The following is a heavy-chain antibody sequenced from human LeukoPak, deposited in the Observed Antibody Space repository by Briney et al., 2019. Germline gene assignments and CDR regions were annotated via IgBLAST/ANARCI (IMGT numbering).Heavy chain of an antibody. D-gene: IGHD6-19*01. Sequence: ASVKVSCKASGYTFTGYYMHWVRQAPGQGLEWMGWISCYNGDTRYAQKLQGRVTMSTDTSTTTAYMELTSLRSDDTAVYYCARDPSNTSGWSPYFDFWGQGTLVTVSS. CDR2: ISCYNGDT. J-gene: IGHJ4*02. CDR1: GYTFTGYY. V-gene: IGHV1-18*04. CDR3: ARDPSNTSGWSPYFDF.